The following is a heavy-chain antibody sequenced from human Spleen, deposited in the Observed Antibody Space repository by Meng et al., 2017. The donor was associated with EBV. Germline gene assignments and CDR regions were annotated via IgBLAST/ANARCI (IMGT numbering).Heavy chain of an antibody. D-gene: IGHD3-10*01. CDR2: LIPMSDAP. CDR1: GGTLRSDA. CDR3: ASESGRGFTPDY. J-gene: IGHJ4*02. Sequence: QLKLVRAGAEVKKPGSYGRVSCKTPGGTLRSDAVRWVRQAPGQGLEWMGGLIPMSDAPHYAQKFQDRVRITADESTSTHYMDLSGLRSEDTAVYYCASESGRGFTPDYWGQGTLVTVSS. V-gene: IGHV1-69*01.